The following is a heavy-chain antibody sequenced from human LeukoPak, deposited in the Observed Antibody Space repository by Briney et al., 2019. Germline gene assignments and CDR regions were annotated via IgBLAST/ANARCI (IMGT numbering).Heavy chain of an antibody. CDR3: ARDRHVYYDILTGYASYFEY. Sequence: GGSLRLSCAASGFTFSRFGMHWVRQAPGKGLEWVAFIRYDGNNKFYADSVKGRFTISRDNSKNTLYLQMNSLRPEDTAVYYCARDRHVYYDILTGYASYFEYWGQGALVTVSS. J-gene: IGHJ4*02. D-gene: IGHD3-9*01. V-gene: IGHV3-30*02. CDR2: IRYDGNNK. CDR1: GFTFSRFG.